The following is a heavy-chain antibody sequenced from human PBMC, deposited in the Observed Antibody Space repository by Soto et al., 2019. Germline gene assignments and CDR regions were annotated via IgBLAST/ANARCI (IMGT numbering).Heavy chain of an antibody. D-gene: IGHD6-19*01. CDR3: ARDGAVSGNSNFDY. CDR1: GYTFTSYA. Sequence: ASVKVSCKASGYTFTSYAIHCVRQAPGQRLEWMGWINAGNGNTKYSQKFQGRVTITRDTSASTAYMELRSLTSEDTAVYYCARDGAVSGNSNFDYWGQGTLVTAPQ. V-gene: IGHV1-3*01. CDR2: INAGNGNT. J-gene: IGHJ4*02.